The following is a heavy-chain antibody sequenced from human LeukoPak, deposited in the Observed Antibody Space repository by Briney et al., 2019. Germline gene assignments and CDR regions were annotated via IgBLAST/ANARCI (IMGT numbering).Heavy chain of an antibody. CDR1: GFTFDDYG. CDR3: ARGYNWNYQNAFDI. J-gene: IGHJ3*02. CDR2: INWNGGST. D-gene: IGHD1-7*01. Sequence: GGSLRLSCAASGFTFDDYGMSWVRHAPGKGLEWVSGINWNGGSTGYADSVKGRFTISRDNAKNSLYLQMNSLRAEDTALYYCARGYNWNYQNAFDIWGQGTMVTVSS. V-gene: IGHV3-20*04.